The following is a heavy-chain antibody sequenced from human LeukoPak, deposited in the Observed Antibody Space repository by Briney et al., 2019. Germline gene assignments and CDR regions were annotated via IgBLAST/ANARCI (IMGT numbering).Heavy chain of an antibody. D-gene: IGHD3-22*01. CDR2: IDPSDSYT. CDR1: GYSFTSYW. CDR3: ARERYYFDSRGYYYYDY. V-gene: IGHV5-10-1*01. J-gene: IGHJ4*02. Sequence: GESLKIFCKGSGYSFTSYWISWVRQMPGKGLEGMGKIDPSDSYTNYSPSFQGHVTFSADKSISTAYLQWSSLKASDTAMYFCARERYYFDSRGYYYYDYWGQGTLVTVSS.